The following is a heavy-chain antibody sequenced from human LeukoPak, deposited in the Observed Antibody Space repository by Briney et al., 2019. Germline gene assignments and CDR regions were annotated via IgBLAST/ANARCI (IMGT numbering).Heavy chain of an antibody. CDR2: ISAYNGNT. Sequence: ASVKVSCKASGYTFTSYGISWVRQAPGQGLEWMGWISAYNGNTNYAQKRQGRVTMTTDTSTSTAYLGLRSLRSDDTAVYYCARDLGYCSGGSCYWGWFDPWGQGTLVTVSS. D-gene: IGHD2-15*01. CDR1: GYTFTSYG. J-gene: IGHJ5*02. CDR3: ARDLGYCSGGSCYWGWFDP. V-gene: IGHV1-18*01.